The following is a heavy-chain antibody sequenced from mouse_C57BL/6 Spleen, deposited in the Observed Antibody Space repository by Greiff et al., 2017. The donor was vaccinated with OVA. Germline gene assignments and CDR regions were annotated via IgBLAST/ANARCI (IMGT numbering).Heavy chain of an antibody. CDR3: ARVGNYDGDYYAMDY. CDR2: ISYDGSN. J-gene: IGHJ4*01. D-gene: IGHD2-4*01. Sequence: DVKLVESGPGLVKPSQSLSLTCSVTGYSITSGYYWNWIRQFPGNKLEWMGYISYDGSNNYNPSLKNRISITRDTSKNQFFLKLNSVTTEDTATYYCARVGNYDGDYYAMDYWGQGTSVTVSS. CDR1: GYSITSGYY. V-gene: IGHV3-6*01.